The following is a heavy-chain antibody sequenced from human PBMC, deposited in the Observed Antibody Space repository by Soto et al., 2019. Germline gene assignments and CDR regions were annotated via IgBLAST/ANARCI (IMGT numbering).Heavy chain of an antibody. CDR3: ARHLYGSSTSPPYYYYYMDF. Sequence: GESLKISWKGSGYSFTSYWIGWVRQMPGKGLEWMGIIYPGDSDTRYSPSFQGQVTISADKSISTAYLQWSSLKATDTAMYYNARHLYGSSTSPPYYYYYMDFFGKGSTVTVSS. J-gene: IGHJ6*03. D-gene: IGHD2-2*01. CDR1: GYSFTSYW. CDR2: IYPGDSDT. V-gene: IGHV5-51*01.